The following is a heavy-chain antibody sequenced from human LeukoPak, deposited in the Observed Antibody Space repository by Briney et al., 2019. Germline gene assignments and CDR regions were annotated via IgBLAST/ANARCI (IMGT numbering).Heavy chain of an antibody. V-gene: IGHV4-31*03. CDR3: ARELRLVTHV. CDR2: IYYSGGT. Sequence: PSETLSLTCTVSGGSIISGGYYWSWIRQHPGKGLEWIGYIYYSGGTYYNPPLKSRVTISVDTSKNQFSLKLSSVTAADTAVYYCARELRLVTHVWGQGTLVTVSS. CDR1: GGSIISGGYY. J-gene: IGHJ4*02. D-gene: IGHD3-9*01.